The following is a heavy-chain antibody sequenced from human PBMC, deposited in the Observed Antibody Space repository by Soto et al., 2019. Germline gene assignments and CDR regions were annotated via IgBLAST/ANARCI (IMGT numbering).Heavy chain of an antibody. CDR2: ITGSTYNT. D-gene: IGHD6-13*01. J-gene: IGHJ4*02. CDR3: ARKISSSWCIDVGY. CDR1: GVNFRNYG. V-gene: IGHV3-23*01. Sequence: GGSQRLSSTAAGVNFRNYGMTWVRQAPGRGLEWVSTITGNAAKGLEWVSSITGSTYNTDYADAVKSRFTVSRDNSRNTLFRRMNSLRAEDTAVYYCARKISSSWCIDVGYWGQGTLVTVSS.